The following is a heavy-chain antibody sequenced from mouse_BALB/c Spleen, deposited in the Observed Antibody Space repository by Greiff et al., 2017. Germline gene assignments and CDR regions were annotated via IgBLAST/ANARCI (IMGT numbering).Heavy chain of an antibody. Sequence: DVQLQESGGGLVQPGGSMKLSCVASGFTFSNYWMNWVRQSPEKGLEWVAEIRLKSNNYATHYAESVKGRFTISRDDSKSSVYLQMNNLRAEDTGIYYCTWGNYGLDYWGQGTTLTVSS. CDR2: IRLKSNNYAT. CDR3: TWGNYGLDY. V-gene: IGHV6-6*02. D-gene: IGHD2-1*01. J-gene: IGHJ2*01. CDR1: GFTFSNYW.